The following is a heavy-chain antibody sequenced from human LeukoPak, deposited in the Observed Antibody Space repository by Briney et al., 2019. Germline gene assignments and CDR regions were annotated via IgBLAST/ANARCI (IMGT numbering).Heavy chain of an antibody. Sequence: QPGGSLGLSCAASGFTFSSYAMSWVRQAPGKGLEWVSAISGSGGSTYYADSVKGRFTISRDNSKNTLYLQMNSLRAEDTAVYYCAKWTRGYYDSSGYSDYWGQGTLVTVSS. J-gene: IGHJ4*02. D-gene: IGHD3-22*01. CDR1: GFTFSSYA. V-gene: IGHV3-23*01. CDR2: ISGSGGST. CDR3: AKWTRGYYDSSGYSDY.